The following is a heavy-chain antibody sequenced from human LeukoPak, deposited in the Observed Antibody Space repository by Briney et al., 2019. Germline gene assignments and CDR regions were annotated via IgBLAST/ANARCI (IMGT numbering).Heavy chain of an antibody. CDR3: ARGRVRYWFDP. Sequence: ASVKVSCKASGYTFTSYHMHWVRQAPGQGLEWMGVINPSGGRTSYAQKFQGRVTMTRDMSTSTVYMELSSLRSEDTAVYYCARGRVRYWFDPWGQGTLVTVSS. CDR1: GYTFTSYH. D-gene: IGHD3-16*01. CDR2: INPSGGRT. V-gene: IGHV1-46*01. J-gene: IGHJ5*02.